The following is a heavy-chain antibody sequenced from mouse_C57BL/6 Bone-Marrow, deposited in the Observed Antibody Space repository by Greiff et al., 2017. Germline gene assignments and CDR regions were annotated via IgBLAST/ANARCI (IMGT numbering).Heavy chain of an antibody. CDR1: GYTFTDYE. J-gene: IGHJ1*03. CDR2: IDPETGGT. V-gene: IGHV1-15*01. Sequence: VQLQESGAELVRPGASVTLSCKASGYTFTDYEMHWVKQTPVQGLEWIGAIDPETGGTAYNQKFKGKAILTAAKSSSTAYMELRSLTSEDSAVYYCTRFYGSSYDWYFDVWGTGTTVTVSS. D-gene: IGHD1-1*01. CDR3: TRFYGSSYDWYFDV.